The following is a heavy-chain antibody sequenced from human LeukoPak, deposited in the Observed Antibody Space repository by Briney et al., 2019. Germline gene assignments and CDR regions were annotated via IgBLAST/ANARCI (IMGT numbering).Heavy chain of an antibody. V-gene: IGHV4-4*08. Sequence: PSETLSLTCAVSGGSINSHYWGWIRQPPGKGLQWIGDIYSTGKNNYNPTLKSRVTISLDTSKSHLSPNLTSVLAADTAIYYCVRRDTGWNYFDYWGQGILVTVSS. CDR3: VRRDTGWNYFDY. D-gene: IGHD6-19*01. CDR1: GGSINSHY. J-gene: IGHJ4*02. CDR2: IYSTGKN.